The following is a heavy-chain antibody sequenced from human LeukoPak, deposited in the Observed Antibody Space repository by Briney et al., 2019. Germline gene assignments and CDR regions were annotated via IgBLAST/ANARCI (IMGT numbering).Heavy chain of an antibody. V-gene: IGHV3-9*01. Sequence: GGSLRLSCAASGFTFDDYAMHWVRQAPGKGLEWVSGISWNSGSIGYADSVKGRFTISRDNAKNSLYLQMNSLRAEDTALYYCAKSSRDSSGYSPYWGFDLWGRGTLVTVSS. D-gene: IGHD3-22*01. CDR3: AKSSRDSSGYSPYWGFDL. J-gene: IGHJ2*01. CDR1: GFTFDDYA. CDR2: ISWNSGSI.